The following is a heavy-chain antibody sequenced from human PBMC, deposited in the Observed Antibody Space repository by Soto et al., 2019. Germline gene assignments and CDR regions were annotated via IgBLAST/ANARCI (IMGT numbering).Heavy chain of an antibody. V-gene: IGHV1-24*01. CDR2: FDPEDGET. D-gene: IGHD1-1*01. CDR3: AAGGTRWLHSPFDY. CDR1: GHTLTELS. J-gene: IGHJ4*02. Sequence: QVQLVQSGAEVKKPGASVKVSCKVSGHTLTELSMHWVRLAPGKGLEWMGGFDPEDGETISAQKFQGRVTMTEDTSTDSTYLELSSLRYEDTAVYYCAAGGTRWLHSPFDYWGQGTLVTISS.